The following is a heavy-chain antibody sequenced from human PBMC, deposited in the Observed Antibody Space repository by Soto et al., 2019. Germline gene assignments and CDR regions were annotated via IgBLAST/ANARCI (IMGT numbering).Heavy chain of an antibody. CDR2: INHSGST. CDR1: GGSFSGYY. D-gene: IGHD5-12*01. V-gene: IGHV4-34*01. J-gene: IGHJ4*02. CDR3: ARLSPYSGYDYDY. Sequence: PSETLSLTCAVYGGSFSGYYWSWIRQPPGKGLEWIGEINHSGSTNYNPSLKSRVTISVDTSKNQFSLKLSSVTAADTAVYYCARLSPYSGYDYDYWGQGTLVTVSS.